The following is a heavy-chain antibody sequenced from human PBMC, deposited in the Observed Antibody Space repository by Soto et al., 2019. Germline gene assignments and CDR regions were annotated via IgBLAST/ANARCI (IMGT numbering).Heavy chain of an antibody. CDR2: ITPSGGNT. J-gene: IGHJ6*03. V-gene: IGHV3-23*01. CDR3: AGRFCPNGVCYSNFYYYMDI. D-gene: IGHD2-8*01. CDR1: GFSFSTYA. Sequence: EVQLLESGGGLVQPGGSLRLSCAASGFSFSTYAMTWVRQAPGKGLEWVSTITPSGGNTYYADSVKVRFTITRDNSENTLFLHMSSLRAEDTAVYYCAGRFCPNGVCYSNFYYYMDIWGEGTSVTASS.